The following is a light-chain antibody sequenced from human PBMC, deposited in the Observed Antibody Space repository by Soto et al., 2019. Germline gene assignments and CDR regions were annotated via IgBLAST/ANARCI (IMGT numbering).Light chain of an antibody. CDR3: QQYGSSPVT. CDR1: QSVGSSY. V-gene: IGKV3-20*01. J-gene: IGKJ1*01. CDR2: GAA. Sequence: EIVLTQSPGTLSLSPGERATLSCRASQSVGSSYFAWYQQKPGQAPRLLIYGAASRATGIPDRFSGSGSGTVFTLTISRLEPEDFAVDYCQQYGSSPVTFGQGTKVLIK.